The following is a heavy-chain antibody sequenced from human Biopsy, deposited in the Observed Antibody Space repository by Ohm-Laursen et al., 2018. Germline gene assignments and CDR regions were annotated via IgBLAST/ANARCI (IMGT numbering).Heavy chain of an antibody. CDR2: ISYSGIT. CDR3: ARLPHGDYRYNFDY. D-gene: IGHD4-17*01. Sequence: PSQTLSLTCTVSGGSTSSSYWTWVRQPPGKGLEWIGYISYSGITNYNASPKSRLTISIDTSKNQFSLKLTSVTAADTAVYYCARLPHGDYRYNFDYWGQGTLVTVSS. V-gene: IGHV4-59*08. CDR1: GGSTSSSY. J-gene: IGHJ4*02.